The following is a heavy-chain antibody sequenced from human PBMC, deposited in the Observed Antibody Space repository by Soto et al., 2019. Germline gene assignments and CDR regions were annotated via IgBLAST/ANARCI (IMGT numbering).Heavy chain of an antibody. J-gene: IGHJ6*04. Sequence: GASVKVSCKASGYTFTSYYINWVRQATGQGLEWMGWMNPNSGNTGYAQKFQGRVTMTRNTSISTAYMELSSLRSEDTAVYYCARGYDGSGSECMDVWGKGTTVTVSS. V-gene: IGHV1-8*01. CDR1: GYTFTSYY. CDR2: MNPNSGNT. D-gene: IGHD3-10*01. CDR3: ARGYDGSGSECMDV.